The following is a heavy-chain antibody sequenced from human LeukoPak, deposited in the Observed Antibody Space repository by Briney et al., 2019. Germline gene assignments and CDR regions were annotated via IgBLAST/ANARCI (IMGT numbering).Heavy chain of an antibody. CDR2: ISYDGSNK. V-gene: IGHV3-30*18. CDR1: GFTFRSYG. J-gene: IGHJ5*02. Sequence: PGRSLRLSCAASGFTFRSYGMHWVRQAPGKGLEWVAVISYDGSNKYYADSVEGRFTISRDNSKNTLYLQMSSLRAEDTAVYYCAKDKRTIPLYNWFDPWGQGTLVTVSS. CDR3: AKDKRTIPLYNWFDP.